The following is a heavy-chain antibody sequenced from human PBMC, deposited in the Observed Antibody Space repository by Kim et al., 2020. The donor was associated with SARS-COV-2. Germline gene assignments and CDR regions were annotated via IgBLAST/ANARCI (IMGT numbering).Heavy chain of an antibody. CDR2: IFRGGTT. V-gene: IGHV3-53*01. CDR3: ARDPVADGYSFFDY. Sequence: GGSLRLSCAVSGLTVTSNHMTWIRQAPGRGLEWVSVIFRGGTTYYAASVQGQFTISRDYYKNTLSLQMNSLRAEDTAIYYCARDPVADGYSFFDYWGQGTLVTVSS. CDR1: GLTVTSNH. D-gene: IGHD4-4*01. J-gene: IGHJ4*02.